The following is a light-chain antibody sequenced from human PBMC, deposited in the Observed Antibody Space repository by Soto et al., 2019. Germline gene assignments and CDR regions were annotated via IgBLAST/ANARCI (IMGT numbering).Light chain of an antibody. J-gene: IGKJ1*01. CDR1: QSVGTS. CDR3: QQYGSSLPWT. CDR2: GAS. Sequence: EIVLTQSPVTLSLSPGERGTLSCRASQSVGTSLAWYQQKPGQAPRLLIYGASSRATGIPDRFSGSGSGTDFTLTISRLEPEDFAVYYCQQYGSSLPWTFGQGTKVDIK. V-gene: IGKV3-20*01.